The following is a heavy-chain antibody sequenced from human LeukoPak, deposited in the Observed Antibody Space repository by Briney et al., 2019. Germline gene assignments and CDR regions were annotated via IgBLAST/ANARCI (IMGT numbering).Heavy chain of an antibody. V-gene: IGHV3-48*04. CDR2: ISETI. CDR3: VREVGRPKTFYFDS. CDR1: GFFFSRDN. J-gene: IGHJ4*02. Sequence: GGSLTLSCIPSGFFFSRDNINWARQAPGKGLEWVAHISETIYYADSVQGRFTISRDNAKNSLYLQMSNLRVDDTAMYYCVREVGRPKTFYFDSWGRGTPVTVYS. D-gene: IGHD3-16*01.